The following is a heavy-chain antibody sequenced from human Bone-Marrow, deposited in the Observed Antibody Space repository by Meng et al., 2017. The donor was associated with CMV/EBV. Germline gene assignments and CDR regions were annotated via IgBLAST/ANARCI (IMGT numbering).Heavy chain of an antibody. CDR2: ISSSGSTI. CDR3: AKRPRVVVVPAAINYDAFDI. CDR1: GFTFSDYY. V-gene: IGHV3-11*04. J-gene: IGHJ3*02. D-gene: IGHD2-2*02. Sequence: GGSLRLSCAASGFTFSDYYMSWIRQAPGKGLEWVSYISSSGSTIYYADSVKGRFTISRDNAKNSLYLQMNSLRAEDTAVYYCAKRPRVVVVPAAINYDAFDIWGQGTMVTVSS.